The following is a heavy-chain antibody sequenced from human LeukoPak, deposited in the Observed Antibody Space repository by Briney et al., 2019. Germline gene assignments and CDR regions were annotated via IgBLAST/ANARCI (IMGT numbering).Heavy chain of an antibody. CDR3: AKVVAYTDY. J-gene: IGHJ4*02. CDR2: ISYDGSDK. V-gene: IGHV3-30*18. D-gene: IGHD5-12*01. Sequence: PGGSLRLSCAASGFTFSSYGMHWVRQAPGKGLEWVAVISYDGSDKYYVDSVKGRFTISRDNSKNTLYLQMNSLRAEDTAVYYCAKVVAYTDYWGQGTLVTVSS. CDR1: GFTFSSYG.